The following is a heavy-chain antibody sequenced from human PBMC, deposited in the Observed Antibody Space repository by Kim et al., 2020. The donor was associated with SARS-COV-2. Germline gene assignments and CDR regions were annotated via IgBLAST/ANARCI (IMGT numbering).Heavy chain of an antibody. Sequence: RFTISRHNAKNSLYLQMNSLRAEDTAVYYCAREGWNYDILTGYSLYYFDYWGQGTLVTVSS. J-gene: IGHJ4*02. V-gene: IGHV3-11*04. D-gene: IGHD3-9*01. CDR3: AREGWNYDILTGYSLYYFDY.